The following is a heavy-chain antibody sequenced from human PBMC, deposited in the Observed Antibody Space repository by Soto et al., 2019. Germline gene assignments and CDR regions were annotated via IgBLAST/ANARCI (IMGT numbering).Heavy chain of an antibody. CDR2: IFIGGTT. J-gene: IGHJ3*02. D-gene: IGHD5-18*01. CDR3: ARDIYSYGSVGTPDI. V-gene: IGHV3-53*01. Sequence: PGEPLKISCAASGFTVSSSQMTWVRQAPGKALEWVSVIFIGGTTQYAVSVKGRFTISRDYSKNTVYLQMNSLRAEDTAVYYCARDIYSYGSVGTPDIWGQGTMVTVSS. CDR1: GFTVSSSQ.